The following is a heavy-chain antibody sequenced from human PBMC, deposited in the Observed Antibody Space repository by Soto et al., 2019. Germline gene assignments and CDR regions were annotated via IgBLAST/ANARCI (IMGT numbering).Heavy chain of an antibody. Sequence: EVQLVESGGAVVKPGGSLTLSCEASGFTFINAWMNWVRQAPGKGLEWVGRIKSKSDGGAPDYAAPVMGRFAISRDDSQNTVSLHMTSLKTEDTAVYYCTTDLAAVAGSFDYWGQGTLVTVSS. V-gene: IGHV3-15*02. D-gene: IGHD6-19*01. J-gene: IGHJ4*02. CDR2: IKSKSDGGAP. CDR3: TTDLAAVAGSFDY. CDR1: GFTFINAW.